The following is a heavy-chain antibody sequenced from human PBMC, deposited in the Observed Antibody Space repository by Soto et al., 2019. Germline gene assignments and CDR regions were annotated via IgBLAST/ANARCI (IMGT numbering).Heavy chain of an antibody. CDR3: ARARLAAAGDYFDY. V-gene: IGHV1-69*06. Sequence: SVKVSCKASGGTFSSYAISWVRQAPGQGLEWMGGIIPIFGTANYAQKFQGRVTITADKSTSTAYMELSSLRSEDTAVYYCARARLAAAGDYFDYWGQGTLVTVS. CDR1: GGTFSSYA. D-gene: IGHD6-13*01. J-gene: IGHJ4*02. CDR2: IIPIFGTA.